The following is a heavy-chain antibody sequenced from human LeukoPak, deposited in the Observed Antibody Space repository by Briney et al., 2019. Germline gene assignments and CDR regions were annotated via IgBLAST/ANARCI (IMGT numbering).Heavy chain of an antibody. CDR2: FDPEDGET. V-gene: IGHV1-24*01. D-gene: IGHD2-2*01. CDR1: GYTLTELS. Sequence: ASVKVSCKVSGYTLTELSMHWVRQAPGKGLEWMGGFDPEDGETIYAQKFQGRVTMTEDTSTDTAYMELSSLRSEDTAVYYCATGAIVVVPAGDYYYYMDVWGKGTTVTVSS. J-gene: IGHJ6*03. CDR3: ATGAIVVVPAGDYYYYMDV.